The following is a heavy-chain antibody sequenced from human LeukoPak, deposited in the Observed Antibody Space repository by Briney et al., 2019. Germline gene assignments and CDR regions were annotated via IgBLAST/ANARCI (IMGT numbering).Heavy chain of an antibody. CDR1: GFTFSTYW. Sequence: GGSLRLSCEASGFTFSTYWVTWVRQAPGKGLEWVANINQDGSEKYYVDSVKGRFTISRDNAKNSLYLQMNSLRAEDTAVYYCARLVFYCGGDCPSPGIDYWGQGTLVTVSS. J-gene: IGHJ4*02. D-gene: IGHD2-21*02. CDR3: ARLVFYCGGDCPSPGIDY. CDR2: INQDGSEK. V-gene: IGHV3-7*01.